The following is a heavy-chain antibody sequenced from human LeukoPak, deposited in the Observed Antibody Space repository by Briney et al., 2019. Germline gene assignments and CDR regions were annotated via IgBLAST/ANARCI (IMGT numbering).Heavy chain of an antibody. J-gene: IGHJ4*02. Sequence: ASVTVSCEASGYTFTGYYIHWVRQAPGQGLEWMGQINPNSGGTNYAQKFQGRVTMTRNTSISTAFMELTRLRSDDTAVYYCARGRATSTLDYWGQGTLVTVSS. CDR3: ARGRATSTLDY. CDR1: GYTFTGYY. CDR2: INPNSGGT. V-gene: IGHV1-2*06.